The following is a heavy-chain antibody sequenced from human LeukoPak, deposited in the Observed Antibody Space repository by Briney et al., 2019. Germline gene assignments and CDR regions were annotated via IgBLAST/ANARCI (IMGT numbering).Heavy chain of an antibody. CDR1: GXTVNNTY. J-gene: IGHJ4*02. V-gene: IGHV3-53*01. Sequence: PGGSLRLSCAASGXTVNNTYLSWVRQAPGKGLEWVSVIYSGGSRFYADSVKGRFTISRDTSKNTLYLQMNGLRAEDTAVYFCARGGKYTYGHFDYWGQGTLVTVSS. CDR2: IYSGGSR. D-gene: IGHD5-18*01. CDR3: ARGGKYTYGHFDY.